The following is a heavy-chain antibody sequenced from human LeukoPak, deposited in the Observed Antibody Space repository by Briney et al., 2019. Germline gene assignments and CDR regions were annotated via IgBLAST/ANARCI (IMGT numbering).Heavy chain of an antibody. CDR2: ILFDGSNK. Sequence: PGRSLRLSCAASGFAFSSFSMHWVRQAPGKGLGAVAVILFDGSNKYYGDSMKGRLTISRDNSKNTLYLEMNSLRAEDTAVYYCVRDGPNGYNDLDSWGQGTLVIVSS. D-gene: IGHD5-24*01. J-gene: IGHJ4*02. CDR3: VRDGPNGYNDLDS. CDR1: GFAFSSFS. V-gene: IGHV3-30*04.